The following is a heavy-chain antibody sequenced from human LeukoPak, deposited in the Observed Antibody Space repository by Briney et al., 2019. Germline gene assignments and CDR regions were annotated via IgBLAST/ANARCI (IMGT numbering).Heavy chain of an antibody. CDR3: AGHFGAWHYFDY. CDR2: ISYDGNNK. Sequence: PGRSLRLSCAASGFTFSSYGMHWVRQAPGEGLEWVAVISYDGNNKYYADSVKGRFTISKDNSKNTLYLQMNSLRGEDTAVYYCAGHFGAWHYFDYWGQGTLVTVSS. J-gene: IGHJ4*02. D-gene: IGHD3-3*01. V-gene: IGHV3-30*03. CDR1: GFTFSSYG.